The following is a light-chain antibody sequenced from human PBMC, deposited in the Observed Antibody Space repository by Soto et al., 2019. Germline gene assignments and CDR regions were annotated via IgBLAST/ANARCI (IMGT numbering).Light chain of an antibody. CDR3: QQRSDWPIT. V-gene: IGKV3-11*01. CDR1: QSVSNY. Sequence: EIVLTQFPATLSLSPGERATLSCRASQSVSNYLAWYQQKLGQAPRLLIYDVSTRATGIPARFSGSGSGTDFTLTITSLEPEDFAVYSCQQRSDWPITFGQGTRLEIK. CDR2: DVS. J-gene: IGKJ5*01.